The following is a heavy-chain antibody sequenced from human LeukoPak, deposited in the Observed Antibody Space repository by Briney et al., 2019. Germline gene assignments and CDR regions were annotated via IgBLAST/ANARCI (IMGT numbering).Heavy chain of an antibody. D-gene: IGHD3-3*01. CDR3: VRSLERFGTRDY. J-gene: IGHJ4*02. CDR1: GFIFGAYW. CDR2: IKQDGGEQ. V-gene: IGHV3-7*01. Sequence: GGSLRLSCAASGFIFGAYWMTWVRQAPGKGLEWVGNIKQDGGEQYYMDSVKGRFTISRDNAKKSLFLQMNSLTAEDTGLYYCVRSLERFGTRDYWGQGTLVTVSS.